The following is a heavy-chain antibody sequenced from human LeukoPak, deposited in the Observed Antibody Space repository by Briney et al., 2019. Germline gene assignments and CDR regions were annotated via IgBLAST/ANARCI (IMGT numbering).Heavy chain of an antibody. CDR2: IIPIFGTA. D-gene: IGHD2-2*01. V-gene: IGHV1-69*13. Sequence: SVKVSCKASGGTFSSYAISWVRQAPGLGLEWMGGIIPIFGTANYAQRFQGRVTITADESTSTAYMELSSLRSEDTAVYYCARVEYCSSTSCYGRYNWFDPWGQGTLVTVSS. J-gene: IGHJ5*02. CDR3: ARVEYCSSTSCYGRYNWFDP. CDR1: GGTFSSYA.